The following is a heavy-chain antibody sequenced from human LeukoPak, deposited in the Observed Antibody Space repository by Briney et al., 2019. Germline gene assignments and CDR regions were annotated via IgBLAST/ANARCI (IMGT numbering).Heavy chain of an antibody. Sequence: PGGSLRLPCAASGFTFDDYGMSWVRQAPGKGLEWVSGINWNGGSTGYADSVKGRFTISRDNAKNSLYLQMNSLRAEDTALYHCARYSSGGYYYYYYMDVWGKGTTVTISS. D-gene: IGHD3-10*01. J-gene: IGHJ6*03. CDR3: ARYSSGGYYYYYYMDV. CDR1: GFTFDDYG. CDR2: INWNGGST. V-gene: IGHV3-20*01.